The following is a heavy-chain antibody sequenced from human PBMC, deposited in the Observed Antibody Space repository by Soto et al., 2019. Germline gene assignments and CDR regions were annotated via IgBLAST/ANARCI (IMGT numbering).Heavy chain of an antibody. Sequence: GGSLRLSCVGSGFTFSNPWMTWVRQAPGKGLEWVGHIKSKANGGTTEYAAPVKGRFTISREDSKNTVYLQMESLKTEDTAVYYCTTGVRIWGQGTLVTVSS. D-gene: IGHD2-15*01. V-gene: IGHV3-15*07. CDR1: GFTFSNPW. J-gene: IGHJ4*02. CDR3: TTGVRI. CDR2: IKSKANGGTT.